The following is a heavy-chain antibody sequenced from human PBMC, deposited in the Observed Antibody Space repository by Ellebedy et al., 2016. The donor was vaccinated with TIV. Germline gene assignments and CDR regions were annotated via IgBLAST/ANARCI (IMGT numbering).Heavy chain of an antibody. Sequence: MPSETLSLTCIVSGGSISSYYWSWIRQPPGKGLEWIGYIYYSGSTNYNPSLKSRVTISIDTSKNQFSLRLTYVTAADTAFYYCARSATLSISQGVDYWGLGTLVTVSS. CDR2: IYYSGST. V-gene: IGHV4-59*01. J-gene: IGHJ4*02. CDR1: GGSISSYY. CDR3: ARSATLSISQGVDY. D-gene: IGHD3-3*02.